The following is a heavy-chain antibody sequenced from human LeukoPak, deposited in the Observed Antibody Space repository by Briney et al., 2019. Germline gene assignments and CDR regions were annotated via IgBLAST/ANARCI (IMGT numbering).Heavy chain of an antibody. V-gene: IGHV3-21*01. Sequence: GGSLRLSCTVSGFTLSSYEMSWIRQAPGKGLEWVSSISSSSTYIYYADSVKGRFSISRDNAKNSLYLHMNSLRAEDTAVYYCAKSPLPAKYCSGGSCYNSGWFDPWGQGTLVTVSS. J-gene: IGHJ5*02. CDR3: AKSPLPAKYCSGGSCYNSGWFDP. CDR1: GFTLSSYE. D-gene: IGHD2-15*01. CDR2: ISSSSTYI.